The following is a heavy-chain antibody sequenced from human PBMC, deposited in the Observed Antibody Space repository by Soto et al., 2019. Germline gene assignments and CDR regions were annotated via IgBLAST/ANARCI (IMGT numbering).Heavy chain of an antibody. CDR3: AKDRQLRSYSFDY. J-gene: IGHJ4*02. CDR2: ISWNSDII. V-gene: IGHV3-9*01. Sequence: GGSLRLSCAASGFTFDDYAMRWVRQAPGRGLEWVSGISWNSDIIAYADSVKGRFTISRGNTKNSLFLQMNSLRAEDTALYYCAKDRQLRSYSFDYWGRGTLVTVSS. D-gene: IGHD2-2*01. CDR1: GFTFDDYA.